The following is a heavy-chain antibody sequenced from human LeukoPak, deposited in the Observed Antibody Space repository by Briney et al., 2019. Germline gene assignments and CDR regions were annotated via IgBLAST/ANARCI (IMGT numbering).Heavy chain of an antibody. J-gene: IGHJ4*02. CDR3: TRMTTGHDY. D-gene: IGHD4-17*01. CDR1: GVSFNDYY. Sequence: SETLSLTCAVSGVSFNDYYWSWVRPTPGKGLEWIGEINHSGYTNDSPSLKSRVTLSIDTSRKQFSLNVRSVTVADTGIYYCTRMTTGHDYWGQGTLVTVSS. CDR2: INHSGYT. V-gene: IGHV4-34*01.